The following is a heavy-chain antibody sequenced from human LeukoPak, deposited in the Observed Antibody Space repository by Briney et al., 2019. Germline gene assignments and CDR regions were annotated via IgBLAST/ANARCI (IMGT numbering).Heavy chain of an antibody. CDR3: ARPLQGIVGATGFDY. D-gene: IGHD1-26*01. V-gene: IGHV5-51*01. CDR2: IYPSDSDT. CDR1: EYSFATYW. Sequence: GESLKISCQGSEYSFATYWIAWLRLMPGKGLEWMGIIYPSDSDTRYSPSFQGQVTISADKSIKTAYLQWSSLKASDTAMYYCARPLQGIVGATGFDYWGQGTLVTVSS. J-gene: IGHJ4*02.